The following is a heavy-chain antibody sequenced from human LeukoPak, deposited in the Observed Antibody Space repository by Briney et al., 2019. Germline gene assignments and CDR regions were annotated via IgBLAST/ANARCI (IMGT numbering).Heavy chain of an antibody. Sequence: PGGSLRLSCAASGFTVSSNYMSWVHQAPGKGLEWVSLINSGDNTYYADSVKGRFTISRDSSKNTLYLHMNSLRAEDTAVYYCARQTGGFDYWGQGTLVTVSS. D-gene: IGHD3-16*01. CDR3: ARQTGGFDY. J-gene: IGHJ4*02. CDR2: INSGDNT. V-gene: IGHV3-53*01. CDR1: GFTVSSNY.